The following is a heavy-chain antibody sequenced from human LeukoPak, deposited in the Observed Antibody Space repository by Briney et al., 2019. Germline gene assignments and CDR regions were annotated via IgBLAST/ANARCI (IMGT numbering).Heavy chain of an antibody. J-gene: IGHJ6*02. CDR1: GGSISSSSYY. Sequence: SETLSLTCTVSGGSISSSSYYWGWIRQPPGKGLEWIGYIYYSGSTNYNPSLKSRVTISVDTSKNQFSLKLSSVTAADTAVYYCARVAAAADTVSGMDVWGQGTTVTVSS. V-gene: IGHV4-61*05. D-gene: IGHD6-13*01. CDR2: IYYSGST. CDR3: ARVAAAADTVSGMDV.